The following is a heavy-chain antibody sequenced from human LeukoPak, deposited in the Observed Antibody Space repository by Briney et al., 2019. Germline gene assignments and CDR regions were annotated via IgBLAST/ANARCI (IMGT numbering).Heavy chain of an antibody. J-gene: IGHJ2*01. CDR3: ARVYYSNSYDYWYFDL. Sequence: SETLSLTCTVSGGSISSYYWSWIRQPPGKGLEWIGYIYYSGSTHYNPSLKSRVTISVDKSKNQFSLKLSSVTAADTAVYYCARVYYSNSYDYWYFDLWGRGTLVTVSS. D-gene: IGHD6-13*01. V-gene: IGHV4-59*01. CDR1: GGSISSYY. CDR2: IYYSGST.